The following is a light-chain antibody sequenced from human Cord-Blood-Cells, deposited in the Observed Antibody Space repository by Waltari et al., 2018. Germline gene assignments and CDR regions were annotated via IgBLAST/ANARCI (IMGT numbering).Light chain of an antibody. V-gene: IGKV4-1*01. CDR2: WAS. CDR1: QSVLYRSNNKNY. Sequence: DIVMTQSPDSLAVSLGERATINCKSSQSVLYRSNNKNYLAWYQQKPGQPPKLLIYWASTRESGVPDRFSASGSGTDFTLPISSLQAEDVAVYYCQQYYSTPHTFGQGTKLEIK. J-gene: IGKJ2*01. CDR3: QQYYSTPHT.